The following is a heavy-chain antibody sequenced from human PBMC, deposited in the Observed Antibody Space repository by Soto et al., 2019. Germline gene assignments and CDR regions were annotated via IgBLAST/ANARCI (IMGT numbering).Heavy chain of an antibody. J-gene: IGHJ5*02. V-gene: IGHV1-18*04. D-gene: IGHD4-4*01. CDR3: AREGVSSNYCDP. CDR1: GYIFTTYA. CDR2: ISGYNGNA. Sequence: QVQLVQSGAEVKKPGASVKVSCKASGYIFTTYAISWVRQAPGQGLEWMGWISGYNGNANYAQKFQSRVIMTTDTCTSTAYLELRTLRPDDTAVYYWAREGVSSNYCDPLSQGALVIVSS.